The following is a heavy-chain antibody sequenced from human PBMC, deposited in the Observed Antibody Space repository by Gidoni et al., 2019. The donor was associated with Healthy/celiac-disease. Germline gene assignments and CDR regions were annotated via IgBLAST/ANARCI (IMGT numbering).Heavy chain of an antibody. CDR3: ARVGATIFLNDWFDP. D-gene: IGHD3-3*01. Sequence: SPSRGLEWLGRTYYRSKWYNDYAVSVKSRITINPDTSKNQFSLQLNSVTPEDTAVYYCARVGATIFLNDWFDPWGQGTLVTVSS. V-gene: IGHV6-1*01. CDR2: TYYRSKWYN. J-gene: IGHJ5*02.